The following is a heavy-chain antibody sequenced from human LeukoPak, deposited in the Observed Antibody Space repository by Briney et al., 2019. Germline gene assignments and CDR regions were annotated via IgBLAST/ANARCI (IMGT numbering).Heavy chain of an antibody. Sequence: GGSLRLSCAASGFTFSSYGMHWVRQAPGKGLEWVAFIRYEGSNEYYAGSVIGRFTSPRENSKNTLNLQMNSLRAEDTAVYYCAKDSQGGKGLDYWGQRTLVTVSS. J-gene: IGHJ4*02. CDR3: AKDSQGGKGLDY. CDR1: GFTFSSYG. V-gene: IGHV3-30*02. D-gene: IGHD3-16*01. CDR2: IRYEGSNE.